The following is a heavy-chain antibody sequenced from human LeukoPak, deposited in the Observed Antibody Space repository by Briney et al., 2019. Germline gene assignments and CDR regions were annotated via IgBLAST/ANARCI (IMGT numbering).Heavy chain of an antibody. D-gene: IGHD2-8*02. CDR2: IYHSGTT. Sequence: PSETLSLTCAVSGGSISSEIWWSWVRQPPGKGLEWIGEIYHSGTTTYNPSLRSRVIISVDTSKNQFSLKLSSVTAADTAVYYCARGGVLLGIDYWGQGTLVTVSS. J-gene: IGHJ4*02. CDR3: ARGGVLLGIDY. CDR1: GGSISSEIW. V-gene: IGHV4-4*02.